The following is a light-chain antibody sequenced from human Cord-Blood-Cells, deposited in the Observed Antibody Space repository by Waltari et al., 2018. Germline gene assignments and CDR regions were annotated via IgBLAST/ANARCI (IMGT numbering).Light chain of an antibody. J-gene: IGLJ2*01. CDR2: EGS. CDR3: CSYAGSSTLV. V-gene: IGLV2-23*01. CDR1: SSDVGSYNL. Sequence: QSALTQPASVSGSPGQSITISCTGTSSDVGSYNLVPWYQQHPGKAPKLMIYEGSKRPSGVSNRFSRSKSGNTASLTISVLQTEDEADYYCCSYAGSSTLVFGGGTKLTGL.